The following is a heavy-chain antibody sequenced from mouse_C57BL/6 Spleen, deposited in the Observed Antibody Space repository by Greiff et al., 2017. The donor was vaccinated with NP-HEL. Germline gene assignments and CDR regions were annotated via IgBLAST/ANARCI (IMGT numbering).Heavy chain of an antibody. V-gene: IGHV1-69*01. D-gene: IGHD1-1*01. CDR2: IDPSDSYT. Sequence: QVQLQQSGAELVMPGASVKLSCKASGYTFTSYWMHWVKQRPGQGLEWIGEIDPSDSYTNYNQKFKGKSTLTVDKSSSTAYMQLSSLTSEDSAVYYCARGNYYGYFDYWGQGTTLTVSS. J-gene: IGHJ2*01. CDR3: ARGNYYGYFDY. CDR1: GYTFTSYW.